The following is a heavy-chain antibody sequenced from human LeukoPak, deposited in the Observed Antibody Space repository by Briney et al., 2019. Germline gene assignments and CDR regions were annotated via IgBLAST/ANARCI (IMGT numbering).Heavy chain of an antibody. CDR2: IYHSGST. J-gene: IGHJ4*02. Sequence: SETLSLTCAVSGGSISSRNWWSWVRQPPGKGLEWIGEIYHSGSTNYNPSLKTRVTISVDKSKNQFSLKPSSVTAADTAVYYCARASHDYGDYSHFDYWGQGTLVTVSS. D-gene: IGHD4-17*01. CDR1: GGSISSRNW. V-gene: IGHV4-4*02. CDR3: ARASHDYGDYSHFDY.